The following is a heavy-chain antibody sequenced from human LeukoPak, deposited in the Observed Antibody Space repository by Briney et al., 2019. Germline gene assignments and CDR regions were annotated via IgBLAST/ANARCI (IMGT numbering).Heavy chain of an antibody. D-gene: IGHD6-19*01. V-gene: IGHV3-30*04. CDR3: ARAPYSSGWYYFDY. J-gene: IGHJ4*02. Sequence: GGSLRLSCAASGFTFSSYAMHWVRQAPGKGPEWVALISYDGSTRDYVDSEKGRFTTSRDNSINTLYLQMDSLRPEDTAVYYCARAPYSSGWYYFDYWGQGTLVTVSS. CDR2: ISYDGSTR. CDR1: GFTFSSYA.